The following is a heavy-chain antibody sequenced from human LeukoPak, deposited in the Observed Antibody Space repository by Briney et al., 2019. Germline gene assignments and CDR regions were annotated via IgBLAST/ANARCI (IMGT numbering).Heavy chain of an antibody. V-gene: IGHV3-33*01. CDR2: ICHDGSNK. CDR1: GFTFSTYV. CDR3: ARDRGYTYGHPLDY. Sequence: GRSLRLSCAASGFTFSTYVIHWVRQAPGKGLEGVALICHDGSNKYYGDSVKDRFTISRDNSKNTLYLQMDSLRDEDTAVYYCARDRGYTYGHPLDYWGQGTLVTVSS. D-gene: IGHD5-18*01. J-gene: IGHJ4*02.